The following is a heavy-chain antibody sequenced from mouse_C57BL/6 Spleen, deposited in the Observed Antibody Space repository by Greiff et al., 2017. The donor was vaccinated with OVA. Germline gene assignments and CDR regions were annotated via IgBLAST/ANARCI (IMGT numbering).Heavy chain of an antibody. CDR1: GYTFTDYN. CDR3: ASWGGFAY. D-gene: IGHD4-1*01. V-gene: IGHV1-22*01. CDR2: INPNNGGT. J-gene: IGHJ3*01. Sequence: EVQLQQSGPELVKPGASVKMSCKASGYTFTDYNMPWVKQSHGKSLEWIGYINPNNGGTSYNQKFKDKATLTVNKSSSTAYMELRSLTTEDSAVYYCASWGGFAYWGQGTMVTVSA.